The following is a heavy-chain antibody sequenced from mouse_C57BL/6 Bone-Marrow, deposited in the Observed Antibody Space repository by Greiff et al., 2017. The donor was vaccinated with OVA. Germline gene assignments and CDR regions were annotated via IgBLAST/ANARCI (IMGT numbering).Heavy chain of an antibody. V-gene: IGHV5-9*01. J-gene: IGHJ3*01. D-gene: IGHD2-4*01. CDR3: ARHGVYDYDAWFAY. Sequence: EVQLVESGGGLVKPGGSLKLSCAASGFTFSSYTMSWVRQTPEKRLEWVATISGGGGNTYYPDSVKGRFTISRDNAKNTLYLQMSSLRSEDTAFYYCARHGVYDYDAWFAYWGQGTLVTVSA. CDR1: GFTFSSYT. CDR2: ISGGGGNT.